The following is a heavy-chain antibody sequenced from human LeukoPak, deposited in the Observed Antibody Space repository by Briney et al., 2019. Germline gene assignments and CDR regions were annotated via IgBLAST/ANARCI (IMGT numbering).Heavy chain of an antibody. CDR2: IKQDGSEK. Sequence: PGGSLRLSCAASGFTFSSYWMSWVRQAPGKGLEWVANIKQDGSEKYYVDSVKGRFTISRDNAKNSLYLQMNSLRAEDTAVYYCAKDPGAHYYGSGSYRRGSYFDYWGQGTLVTVSS. CDR1: GFTFSSYW. J-gene: IGHJ4*02. CDR3: AKDPGAHYYGSGSYRRGSYFDY. V-gene: IGHV3-7*01. D-gene: IGHD3-10*01.